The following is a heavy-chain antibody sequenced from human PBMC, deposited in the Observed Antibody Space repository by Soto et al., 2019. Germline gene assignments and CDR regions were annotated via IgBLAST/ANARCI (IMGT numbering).Heavy chain of an antibody. CDR1: GYTVTTHY. V-gene: IGHV1-46*01. J-gene: IGHJ3*02. D-gene: IGHD3-3*01. CDR2: INPGSGAA. Sequence: QVQLVQSGAEVKKPGASVKISCTASGYTVTTHYMHWVRRAPGRGLEWMGAINPGSGAAKYTQTFQARVTMARDTSTNTVYTEMSALRSEDTAVFYCARGGEVGVAGSAAFDMWGQGTMVTVSS. CDR3: ARGGEVGVAGSAAFDM.